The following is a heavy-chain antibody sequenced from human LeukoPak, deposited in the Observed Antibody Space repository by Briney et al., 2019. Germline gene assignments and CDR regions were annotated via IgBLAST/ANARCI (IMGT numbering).Heavy chain of an antibody. CDR1: GFTFNNYA. CDR3: AKLIGQEGATGDY. Sequence: GGSLRLSCAASGFTFNNYAMSWVRQPPGKGLEWVSSISDSGSSTNYADSVKGRFNMSRDNSKNTLYLQMNSLRAEDTAVYYCAKLIGQEGATGDYWGQGTLVTVSS. D-gene: IGHD1-14*01. V-gene: IGHV3-23*01. CDR2: ISDSGSST. J-gene: IGHJ4*02.